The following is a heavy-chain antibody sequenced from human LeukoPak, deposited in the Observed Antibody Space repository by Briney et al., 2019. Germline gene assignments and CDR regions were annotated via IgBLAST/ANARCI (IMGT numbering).Heavy chain of an antibody. D-gene: IGHD3-9*01. CDR2: FSGSGGST. J-gene: IGHJ4*02. CDR1: GFTFGDYA. CDR3: ALNNYDILTGYGIDY. Sequence: GGSLRLSCTASGFTFGDYAMSWVRQAPGKGLEWVSAFSGSGGSTYYADSVKGRFTISRDNSKNTLYLQMNSLRAEDTAVYYCALNNYDILTGYGIDYWGQGTLVTVSS. V-gene: IGHV3-23*01.